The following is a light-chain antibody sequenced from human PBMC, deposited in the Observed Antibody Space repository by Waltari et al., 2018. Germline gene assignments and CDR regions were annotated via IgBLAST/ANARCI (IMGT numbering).Light chain of an antibody. CDR3: QQNYSTPRT. V-gene: IGKV1-39*01. CDR1: QSTSCY. Sequence: DIQITQSPFSLSASVVDRVTIPSLPSQSTSCYLHRYQQKPGQAPKVLIYAASSLQSGVPSRFSGSGSGTDFTLSISSLQPEDFATYYCQQNYSTPRTFGHGTKVDIK. J-gene: IGKJ1*01. CDR2: AAS.